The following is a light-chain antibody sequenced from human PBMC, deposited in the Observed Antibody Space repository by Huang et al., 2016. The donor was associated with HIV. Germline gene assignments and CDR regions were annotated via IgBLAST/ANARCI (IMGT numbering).Light chain of an antibody. CDR1: QSISSW. J-gene: IGKJ2*01. CDR3: QQYNSYST. Sequence: DIQMTQSPSTLSASVGDRVTITCRASQSISSWLAWYQQKPGKAPKRLIYKASSLQSGVPSRFSGSGSGTEFTLTISSLQPDDSATYYCQQYNSYSTFGQGTKLQIK. CDR2: KAS. V-gene: IGKV1-5*03.